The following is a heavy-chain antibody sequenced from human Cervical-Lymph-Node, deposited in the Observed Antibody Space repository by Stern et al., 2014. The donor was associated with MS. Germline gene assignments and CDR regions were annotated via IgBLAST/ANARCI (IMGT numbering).Heavy chain of an antibody. CDR2: VIPFVGTS. CDR1: GG. CDR3: ARGSGDNWFGP. D-gene: IGHD3-10*01. J-gene: IGHJ5*02. Sequence: VKLVESGAEVKKPGASVKVSCKSSGGISWVRQAPGQGLAWMGGVIPFVGTSNYAQKFQGRVTITADTSTNTTYLRLSRLTSADTAVYYCARGSGDNWFGPWGQGTLVTVSS. V-gene: IGHV1-69*06.